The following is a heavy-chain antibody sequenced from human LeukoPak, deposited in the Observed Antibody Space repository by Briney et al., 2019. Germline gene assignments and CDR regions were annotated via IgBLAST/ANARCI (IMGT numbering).Heavy chain of an antibody. D-gene: IGHD1-26*01. V-gene: IGHV3-48*03. Sequence: TGGSLRLSCVASGFTVNTHDMTWVRQAPGQGLEWVSYISSSGRTKYYADSVKGRFTISRDNAKNSLYLQMNSLRAEDTAVYYCARSQGGSYFTFDYWGQGTLVTVSS. CDR2: ISSSGRTK. J-gene: IGHJ4*02. CDR3: ARSQGGSYFTFDY. CDR1: GFTVNTHD.